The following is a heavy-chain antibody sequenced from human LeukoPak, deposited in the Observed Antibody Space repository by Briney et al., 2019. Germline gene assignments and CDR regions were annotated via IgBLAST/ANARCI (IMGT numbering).Heavy chain of an antibody. CDR1: GYTFTGYY. CDR2: INPNNGGT. V-gene: IGHV1-2*02. J-gene: IGHJ4*02. Sequence: ASVKVSCKASGYTFTGYYIHWVRQAPGQGLEWMGWINPNNGGTNYAQKFQGRVTMTRDTSISTAYMELSRLTSDDTAVYYCARDKYTGYETFDYWGQGTPVTVSS. D-gene: IGHD5-12*01. CDR3: ARDKYTGYETFDY.